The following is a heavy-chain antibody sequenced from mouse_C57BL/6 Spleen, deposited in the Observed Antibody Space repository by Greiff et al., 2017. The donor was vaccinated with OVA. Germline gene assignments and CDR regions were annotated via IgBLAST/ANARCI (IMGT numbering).Heavy chain of an antibody. CDR1: GFNIKDDY. J-gene: IGHJ1*03. CDR3: TIAGSSQYWYFDV. D-gene: IGHD1-1*01. Sequence: VQLQQSGAELVRPGASVKLSCTASGFNIKDDYMHWVKQRPEQGLEWIGWIDPENGDTEYASKFQGKATITADTSSNTAYLQLSSLTSEDTAVDYCTIAGSSQYWYFDVWGTGTTVTVSA. CDR2: IDPENGDT. V-gene: IGHV14-4*01.